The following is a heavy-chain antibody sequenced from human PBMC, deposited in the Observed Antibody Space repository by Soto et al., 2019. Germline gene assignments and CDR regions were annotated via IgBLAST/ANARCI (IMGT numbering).Heavy chain of an antibody. V-gene: IGHV1-69*13. Sequence: SVKVSCKASGGTFSSYAISWVRQAPGQGLEWMGGIIPIFGTANYAQKFQGRVTITADESTSTAYMELSSLRSEDTAVYYCAVNFWSGYSSDYWGQGTLVTVSS. J-gene: IGHJ4*02. CDR1: GGTFSSYA. CDR2: IIPIFGTA. CDR3: AVNFWSGYSSDY. D-gene: IGHD3-3*01.